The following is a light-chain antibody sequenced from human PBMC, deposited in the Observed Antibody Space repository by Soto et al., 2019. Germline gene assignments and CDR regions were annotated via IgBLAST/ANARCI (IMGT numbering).Light chain of an antibody. Sequence: QSVLTQPASVSGAPGQSITSPCTGTSGEVGRSHLVSWNQQHPGKAPKLLSYEVTERPSGVSNRFSGSKSGSTASLTISWLQPDDEADYYCCSYAGNSEVFGTGTKVTVL. CDR3: CSYAGNSEV. CDR1: SGEVGRSHL. J-gene: IGLJ1*01. V-gene: IGLV2-23*02. CDR2: EVT.